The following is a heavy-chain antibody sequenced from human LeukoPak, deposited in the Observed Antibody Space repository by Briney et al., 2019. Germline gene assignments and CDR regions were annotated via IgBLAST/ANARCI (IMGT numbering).Heavy chain of an antibody. Sequence: ASVKLSCKVSGYTFTDYYMHWVPQAPGKGLEWMGLVDPEDGETIYAEKFQGRVTITADTSTDTAYMELSSLRSEDTAVYYCATTVTTHPEDWGQGTLVTVSS. CDR2: VDPEDGET. CDR1: GYTFTDYY. J-gene: IGHJ4*02. CDR3: ATTVTTHPED. D-gene: IGHD4-17*01. V-gene: IGHV1-69-2*01.